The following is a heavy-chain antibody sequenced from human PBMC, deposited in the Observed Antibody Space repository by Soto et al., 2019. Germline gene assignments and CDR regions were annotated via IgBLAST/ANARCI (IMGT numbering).Heavy chain of an antibody. J-gene: IGHJ5*02. D-gene: IGHD6-13*01. CDR3: ARVSISIAAAGTSYNWFDP. Sequence: SVKVSCKASGGTFSSYAISWVRQAPGQGLEWMGGIIPIFGTANYAQKFQGRVTITANESTSTAYMELSSLRSEDTAVYYCARVSISIAAAGTSYNWFDPWGQGTLVTVSS. CDR1: GGTFSSYA. CDR2: IIPIFGTA. V-gene: IGHV1-69*13.